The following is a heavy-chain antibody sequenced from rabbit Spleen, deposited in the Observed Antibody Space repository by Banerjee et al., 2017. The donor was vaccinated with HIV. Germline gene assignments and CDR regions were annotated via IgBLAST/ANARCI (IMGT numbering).Heavy chain of an antibody. CDR3: ARGLKYTIYFRLGL. V-gene: IGHV1S43*01. D-gene: IGHD1-1*01. Sequence: QLEESGGGLVTPGGTLTLTCTASGFTISGSYVMCWVRQAPGKGLELIACIYTGDGSTYYASWVNGRFTISRSTSLNTVDLKMTSLTAADTATHFCARGLKYTIYFRLGLWGPGTLVTVS. J-gene: IGHJ4*01. CDR1: GFTISGSYV. CDR2: IYTGDGST.